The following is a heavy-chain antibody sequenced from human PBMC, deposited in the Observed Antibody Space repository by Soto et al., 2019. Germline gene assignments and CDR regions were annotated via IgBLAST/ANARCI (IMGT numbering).Heavy chain of an antibody. D-gene: IGHD6-13*01. V-gene: IGHV3-21*01. CDR2: ISRSSSYI. CDR1: GFTFGSYW. CDR3: ARTPRDAAAGTCFDY. J-gene: IGHJ4*02. Sequence: PGGSLILSCAASGFTFGSYWMSWVRQAPGKGLEWVSSISRSSSYIYYADSVKGRFTISRDNAKNSLYLQMNSLRAEDTAVYYCARTPRDAAAGTCFDYWGQGTLVTVSS.